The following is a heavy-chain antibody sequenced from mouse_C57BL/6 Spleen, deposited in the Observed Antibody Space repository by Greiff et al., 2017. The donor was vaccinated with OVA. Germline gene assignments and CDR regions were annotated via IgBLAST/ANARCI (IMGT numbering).Heavy chain of an antibody. CDR2: IDPETGGT. J-gene: IGHJ1*03. D-gene: IGHD1-1*01. Sequence: QVQLKQSGAELVRPGASVTLSCKASGYTFTDYEMHWVKQTPVHGLEWIGAIDPETGGTAYNQKFKGKAILTADKSSSTAYMELRSLTSEDSAVYYCTRGHYYGSRYFDVWGTGTTVTVSS. CDR1: GYTFTDYE. CDR3: TRGHYYGSRYFDV. V-gene: IGHV1-15*01.